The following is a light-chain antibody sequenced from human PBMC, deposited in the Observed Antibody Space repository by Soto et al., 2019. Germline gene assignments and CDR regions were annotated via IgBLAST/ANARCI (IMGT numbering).Light chain of an antibody. V-gene: IGKV3-20*01. CDR3: QQFSSYPLT. CDR1: QTVRNNY. CDR2: DAS. J-gene: IGKJ4*01. Sequence: EFVLTESPGTRSLSPGERATLSCRASQTVRNNYLAWYQQKPGQAPKLLIYDASSRATGIPDRFSGGGSGTDFILTISRLEPEDFAVYYCQQFSSYPLTFGGGTKVDIK.